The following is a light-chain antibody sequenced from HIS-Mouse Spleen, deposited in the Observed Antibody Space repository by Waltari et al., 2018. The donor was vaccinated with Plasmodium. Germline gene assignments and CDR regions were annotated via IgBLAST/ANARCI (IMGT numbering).Light chain of an antibody. J-gene: IGLJ3*02. CDR2: QDS. Sequence: SYELTQPPSVSVSPGQTASITCSGDKLGDKYACWYQQKAGQSPVLVIYQDSMRPSGIPERFSGSNSGNTATLTISGTQAMDEADYYCQAWDSSTAVFGGGTKLTVL. CDR1: KLGDKY. V-gene: IGLV3-1*01. CDR3: QAWDSSTAV.